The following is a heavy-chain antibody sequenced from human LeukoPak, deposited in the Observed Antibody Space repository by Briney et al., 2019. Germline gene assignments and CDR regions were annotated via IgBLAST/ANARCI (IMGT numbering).Heavy chain of an antibody. Sequence: SETLSLTCTVSGYSISSGYYWGWIRQPPGKGLEWIGSIYHSGSTYYNPSLKSRVTISVDTSKNQFSLKLSSVTAADTAVYYCATLTTVVTAYYFDYWGQGTLVTVSS. V-gene: IGHV4-38-2*02. CDR3: ATLTTVVTAYYFDY. CDR2: IYHSGST. J-gene: IGHJ4*02. CDR1: GYSISSGYY. D-gene: IGHD4-23*01.